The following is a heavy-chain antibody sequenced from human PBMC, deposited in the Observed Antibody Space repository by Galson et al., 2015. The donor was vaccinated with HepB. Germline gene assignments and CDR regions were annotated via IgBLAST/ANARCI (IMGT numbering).Heavy chain of an antibody. D-gene: IGHD5-12*01. V-gene: IGHV1-69*13. CDR3: VFLRGYDLKPLDY. J-gene: IGHJ4*02. Sequence: SVKVSCKASGGTFSNNVISWVRQAPGQGLEWMGGIIPMFGTAKHAPKFQDRVSITADESTGTAYIELSSLRAEDTAVYYCVFLRGYDLKPLDYWGQGTLVTVSS. CDR1: GGTFSNNV. CDR2: IIPMFGTA.